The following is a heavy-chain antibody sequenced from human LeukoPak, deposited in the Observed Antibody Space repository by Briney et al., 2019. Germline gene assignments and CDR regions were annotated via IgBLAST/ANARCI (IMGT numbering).Heavy chain of an antibody. V-gene: IGHV3-21*01. D-gene: IGHD1-26*01. CDR3: ARDAYGSSVDY. CDR2: TTTGGTYQ. CDR1: GFTFSSYS. J-gene: IGHJ4*02. Sequence: GGSLRLSCAASGFTFSSYSMNWVRQAPGKGLEWVASTTTGGTYQYYADSVKGRFTISRDNAKNSLYLQMNSLRAEDTAVYYCARDAYGSSVDYWGQGTLVTVSS.